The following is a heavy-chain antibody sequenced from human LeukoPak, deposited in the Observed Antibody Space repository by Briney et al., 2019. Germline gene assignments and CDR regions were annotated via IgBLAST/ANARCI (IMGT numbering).Heavy chain of an antibody. CDR3: ASRERGYSYGPVDY. J-gene: IGHJ4*02. Sequence: GASVKVSCKASGGTSSSYAISWVRQAPGQGLEWMGGIIPIFGTANYAQKFQGRVTITTDESTSTAYMELSSLRSEDTAVYYCASRERGYSYGPVDYWGQGTLVTVSS. V-gene: IGHV1-69*05. D-gene: IGHD5-18*01. CDR2: IIPIFGTA. CDR1: GGTSSSYA.